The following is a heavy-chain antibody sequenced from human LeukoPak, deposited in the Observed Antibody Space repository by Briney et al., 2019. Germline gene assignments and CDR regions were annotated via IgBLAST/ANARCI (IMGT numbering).Heavy chain of an antibody. CDR3: TKDCGTGCYGVFDY. CDR2: ISGTGGGT. D-gene: IGHD3-10*01. Sequence: GGSLRLSCAASGFTFSTYVMSWVRQAPGKGLEWVSTISGTGGGTYYADSVKGRFTISRDNSKNTLSLQMNSPRAEDTAVYYCTKDCGTGCYGVFDYWGQGTLVTVSS. J-gene: IGHJ4*02. V-gene: IGHV3-23*01. CDR1: GFTFSTYV.